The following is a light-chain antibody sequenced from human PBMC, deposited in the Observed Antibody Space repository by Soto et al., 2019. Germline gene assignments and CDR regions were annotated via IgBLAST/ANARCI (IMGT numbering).Light chain of an antibody. CDR2: AAS. CDR1: QDISGW. J-gene: IGKJ4*01. CDR3: QQANSFPLT. Sequence: IQMTQSPSSVSASFGDTVTITCRASQDISGWLAWYQQRPGKPPKLLIYAASTLHNGVPSRFSGSESGTDFTLTISSLQPEDFATYYCQQANSFPLTFGGGTRVEI. V-gene: IGKV1-12*01.